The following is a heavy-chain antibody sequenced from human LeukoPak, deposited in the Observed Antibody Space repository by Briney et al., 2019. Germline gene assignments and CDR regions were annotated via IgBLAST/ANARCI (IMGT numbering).Heavy chain of an antibody. V-gene: IGHV3-30-3*01. CDR3: ARDPSPTADIYYMDV. CDR2: ISYDGSNK. J-gene: IGHJ6*03. CDR1: GFTFSSYA. Sequence: GGSLRLSCAASGFTFSSYAMHWVRQAPGKGLEWVAVISYDGSNKYYADSVKGRFTISRDNARNSLYLQMNSLRAEDTAVYYCARDPSPTADIYYMDVWGKGTTVTVSS.